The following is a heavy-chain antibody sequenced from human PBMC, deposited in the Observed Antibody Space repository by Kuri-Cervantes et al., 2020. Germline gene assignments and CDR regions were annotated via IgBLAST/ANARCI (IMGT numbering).Heavy chain of an antibody. CDR1: GFSFGAYV. D-gene: IGHD3-3*02. J-gene: IGHJ5*01. V-gene: IGHV3-48*01. CDR3: ALALAGPRFDS. Sequence: GESLKISCAASGFSFGAYVMNWVRQAPGKGLEWISYISRTSSAIYYADSVKGRFTISRDNAKNSVYLQMSSLRAEDTAVYYCALALAGPRFDSWGQGTLVTVSS. CDR2: ISRTSSAI.